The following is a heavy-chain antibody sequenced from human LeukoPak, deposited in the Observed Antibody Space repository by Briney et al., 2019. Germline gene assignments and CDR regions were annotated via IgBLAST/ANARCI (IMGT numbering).Heavy chain of an antibody. V-gene: IGHV4-34*01. D-gene: IGHD3-22*01. Sequence: SETLSLTCAVYGGSFSGYYWSWIRQPPGKGLEWIGEINHSGSTYYNPSLKSRVTISVDTSKNQFSLKLSSVTAADTAVYYCARRPKYYYDSSGYYDYWGQGTLVTVSS. CDR3: ARRPKYYYDSSGYYDY. CDR2: INHSGST. CDR1: GGSFSGYY. J-gene: IGHJ4*02.